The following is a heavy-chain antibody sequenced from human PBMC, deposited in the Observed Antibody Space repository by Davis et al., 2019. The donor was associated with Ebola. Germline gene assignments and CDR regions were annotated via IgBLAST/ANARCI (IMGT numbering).Heavy chain of an antibody. CDR3: ARDPIVGANRLYYYGMDV. CDR2: TNWNGGSA. D-gene: IGHD1-26*01. CDR1: GFTFDDYG. V-gene: IGHV3-20*04. J-gene: IGHJ6*04. Sequence: GESLKISCAASGFTFDDYGMSWVRHTPGKGLEWVSGTNWNGGSASYADSVKGRFTISRDNAKNSLYLQMNSLRLEDTALYYCARDPIVGANRLYYYGMDVWGKGTTVTVSS.